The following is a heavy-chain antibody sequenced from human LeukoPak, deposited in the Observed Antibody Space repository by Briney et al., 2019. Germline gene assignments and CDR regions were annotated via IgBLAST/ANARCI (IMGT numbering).Heavy chain of an antibody. Sequence: ASVKVSCKASGYTFTSYGISWERQAPGQGLEWMGWISAYNGNTNYAQKLQGRVTMTTDTSTSTAYMELRSLRSDDTAVYYCARLTWDYYGSGSYYSYAFDIWGQGTMVTVSS. J-gene: IGHJ3*02. D-gene: IGHD3-10*01. CDR3: ARLTWDYYGSGSYYSYAFDI. CDR1: GYTFTSYG. V-gene: IGHV1-18*01. CDR2: ISAYNGNT.